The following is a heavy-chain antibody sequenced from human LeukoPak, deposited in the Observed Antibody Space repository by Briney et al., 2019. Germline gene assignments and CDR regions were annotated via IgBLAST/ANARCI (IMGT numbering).Heavy chain of an antibody. CDR2: MYYRGST. V-gene: IGHV4-39*07. J-gene: IGHJ4*02. CDR3: ARTTYYYDSSGYYTGSHYFDY. D-gene: IGHD3-22*01. Sequence: SETLSLTCTVSGGSISSSSHYWGWIRQPPGKGLEWIGSMYYRGSTYHNPSLKSRVTISVDTSKNQFSLKLSSVTAADTAVYYCARTTYYYDSSGYYTGSHYFDYWGQGTLVTVSS. CDR1: GGSISSSSHY.